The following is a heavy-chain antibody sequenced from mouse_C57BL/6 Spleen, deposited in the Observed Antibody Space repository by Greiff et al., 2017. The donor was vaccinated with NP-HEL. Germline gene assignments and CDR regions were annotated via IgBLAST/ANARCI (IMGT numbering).Heavy chain of an antibody. J-gene: IGHJ2*01. D-gene: IGHD5-1*01. CDR2: ISSGSSTI. CDR3: ARRTYAVNFDY. V-gene: IGHV5-17*01. Sequence: EVQLVESGGGLVKPGGSLKLSCAASGFTFSDYGMHWVRQAPEKGLEWVAYISSGSSTIYYADTVKGRFTIPRDNAKNTLFLQLTSLRSEDTAMYYCARRTYAVNFDYWGQGTTLTVSS. CDR1: GFTFSDYG.